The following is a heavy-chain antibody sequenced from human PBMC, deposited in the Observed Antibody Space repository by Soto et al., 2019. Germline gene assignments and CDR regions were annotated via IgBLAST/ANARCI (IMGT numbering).Heavy chain of an antibody. J-gene: IGHJ6*02. CDR2: IYPGDSDT. CDR3: ARQSLYDILTGYSGPYYGMDV. Sequence: ETLSLTWTGSGCSISRYYWIGWVRQMPGKGLEWMGIIYPGDSDTRYSPSFQGQVTISADKSISTAYLQWSSLKASDTAMYYCARQSLYDILTGYSGPYYGMDVWGQGTTVTVSS. D-gene: IGHD3-9*01. CDR1: GCSISRYYW. V-gene: IGHV5-51*01.